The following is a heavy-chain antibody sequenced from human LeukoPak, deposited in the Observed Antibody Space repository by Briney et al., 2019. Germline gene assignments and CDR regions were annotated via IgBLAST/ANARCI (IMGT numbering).Heavy chain of an antibody. V-gene: IGHV3-7*05. CDR1: GFTFSNAW. CDR3: ARSHRSFASGSGDF. CDR2: IKQDGSEK. J-gene: IGHJ4*02. Sequence: GGSLRLSCAASGFTFSNAWMSWVRQAPGKGLEWVANIKQDGSEKYYVDSVKGRFTISRDNAKNSLYLQMNSLRAEDTAVYYCARSHRSFASGSGDFWGQGTLVTVSS. D-gene: IGHD3-10*01.